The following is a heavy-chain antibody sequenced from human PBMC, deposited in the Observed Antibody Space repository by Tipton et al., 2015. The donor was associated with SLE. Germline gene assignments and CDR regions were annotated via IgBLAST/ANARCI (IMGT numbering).Heavy chain of an antibody. V-gene: IGHV4-59*12. CDR2: IYYSGHT. J-gene: IGHJ4*02. CDR1: GGSISNYY. Sequence: TLSLTCTVSGGSISNYYWSWIRQSPGKGLEWIGYIYYSGHTDYNPSLKSRVTISLDTSKNQFSLKLSSVTAADTAVYYCARDEYRYDGTGYHLLGHFDYWGQGALVTVSS. CDR3: ARDEYRYDGTGYHLLGHFDY. D-gene: IGHD3-22*01.